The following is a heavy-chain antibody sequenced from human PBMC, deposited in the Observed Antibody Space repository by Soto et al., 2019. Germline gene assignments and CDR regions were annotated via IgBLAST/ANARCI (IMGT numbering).Heavy chain of an antibody. J-gene: IGHJ6*02. CDR3: AWMLGYYFEPGKTRYYAMDV. Sequence: QVQLVQSGAEVKKPWSSVTVSCKTSGGTFSRDAINWMRQAPGQGLEWMGFLIPVFGSPSYAQKFQGRIRITADESTSTAFVDLSSLRSQNTAVYYAAWMLGYYFEPGKTRYYAMDVWGHGTTVSVS. CDR1: GGTFSRDA. D-gene: IGHD3-9*01. V-gene: IGHV1-69*01. CDR2: LIPVFGSP.